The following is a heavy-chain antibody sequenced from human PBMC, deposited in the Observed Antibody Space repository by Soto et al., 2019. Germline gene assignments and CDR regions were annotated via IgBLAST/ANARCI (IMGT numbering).Heavy chain of an antibody. V-gene: IGHV4-39*01. CDR3: VPRGPNFYYYGVDV. CDR2: IYSSGNT. CDR1: GDSINSSSYY. Sequence: QLQLQESGPGLVKPSETLSLTCAVSGDSINSSSYYWGWIRQPPGKGLEWIGSIYSSGNTYYNPSLKSRVTISVDTSRNQFSLKLTSVTAADTAVYYCVPRGPNFYYYGVDVWGQGTTVTVSS. D-gene: IGHD2-2*01. J-gene: IGHJ6*02.